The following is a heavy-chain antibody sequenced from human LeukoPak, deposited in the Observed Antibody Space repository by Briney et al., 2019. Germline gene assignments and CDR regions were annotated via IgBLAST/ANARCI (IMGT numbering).Heavy chain of an antibody. CDR2: IDQSGGRN. CDR1: GFTFSRFW. CDR3: ARDVEGGTFDI. Sequence: GCSLRLSCAASGFTFSRFWMNWVRQAPGRGREWVANIDQSGGRNNYVDSVKGRFTISRDNAKNSLFLEMSSLRADDTAVYFCARDVEGGTFDIWGQGTTVTVSS. J-gene: IGHJ3*02. D-gene: IGHD3-16*01. V-gene: IGHV3-7*05.